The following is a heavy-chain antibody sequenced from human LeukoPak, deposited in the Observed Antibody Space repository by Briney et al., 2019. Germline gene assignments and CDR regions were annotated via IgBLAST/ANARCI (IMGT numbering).Heavy chain of an antibody. CDR2: IYPRDSDT. CDR3: ARHSEYSGFAY. CDR1: GYSFTTYW. J-gene: IGHJ4*02. D-gene: IGHD2/OR15-2a*01. V-gene: IGHV5-51*01. Sequence: GESLKISCKVSGYSFTTYWIGWVRQMPGKGPEWVGIIYPRDSDTRYSPSFQGPVTISVDKSISTAYLQWSSMAASDTAIYYCARHSEYSGFAYWGQGTVVTVSS.